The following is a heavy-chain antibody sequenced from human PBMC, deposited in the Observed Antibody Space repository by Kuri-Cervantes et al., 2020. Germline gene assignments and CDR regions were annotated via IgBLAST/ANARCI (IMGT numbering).Heavy chain of an antibody. Sequence: SETLSPTCAVSGGSISGSNWWSWVRQPPGKGLEWIGEIYHSGRTNYNPSLKSRVTISVDTSKNQFSLKLNSVTAADTAVYYCARTQPNRQLFDYWGQGTLVTVSS. D-gene: IGHD1-1*01. CDR1: GGSISGSNW. V-gene: IGHV4-4*02. CDR2: IYHSGRT. CDR3: ARTQPNRQLFDY. J-gene: IGHJ4*02.